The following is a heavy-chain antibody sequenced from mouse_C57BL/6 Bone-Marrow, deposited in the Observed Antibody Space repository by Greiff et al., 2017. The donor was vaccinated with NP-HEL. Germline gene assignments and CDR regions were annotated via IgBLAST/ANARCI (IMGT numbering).Heavy chain of an antibody. V-gene: IGHV1-66*01. CDR3: ACYFGDY. Sequence: VQLQQSGPELVKPGASVKISCKASGYSFTSYYIHWVKQRPGQGLERIGWIYPGSGNTKYNEQFKGKATLTADTSSSTAYMQLSSLTSEDSAVYYCACYFGDYWGQGTTLTVSS. D-gene: IGHD1-1*01. J-gene: IGHJ2*01. CDR2: IYPGSGNT. CDR1: GYSFTSYY.